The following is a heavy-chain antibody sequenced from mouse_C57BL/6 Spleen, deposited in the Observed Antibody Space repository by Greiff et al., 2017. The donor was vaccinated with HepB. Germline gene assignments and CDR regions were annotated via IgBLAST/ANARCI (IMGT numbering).Heavy chain of an antibody. CDR3: TRAKVAMDY. Sequence: VKLQESGAELVRPGASVTLSCKASGYTFTDYEMHWVKQTPVHGLEWIGAIDPETGGTAYNQKFKGKAILTADKSSSTAYMELRSLTSEDSAVYYCTRAKVAMDYWGQGTSVTVSS. J-gene: IGHJ4*01. CDR2: IDPETGGT. V-gene: IGHV1-15*01. CDR1: GYTFTDYE.